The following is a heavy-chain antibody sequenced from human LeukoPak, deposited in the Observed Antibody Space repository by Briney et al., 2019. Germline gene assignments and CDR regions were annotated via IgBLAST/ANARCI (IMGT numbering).Heavy chain of an antibody. CDR1: GGSISSYY. J-gene: IGHJ5*02. Sequence: SETLSLTCTVSGGSISSYYWSWIRQPPGKGLEWIGYIYYSGSTNYNPSLKSRVTISVDTSKNQFSLKLSSVTAADTAVYYCARHVGRSGSSRYQFDPWGQGTLVTVSS. D-gene: IGHD6-13*01. CDR2: IYYSGST. CDR3: ARHVGRSGSSRYQFDP. V-gene: IGHV4-59*08.